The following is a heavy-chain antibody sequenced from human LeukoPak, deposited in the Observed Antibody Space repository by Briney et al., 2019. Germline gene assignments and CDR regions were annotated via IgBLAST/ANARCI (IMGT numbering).Heavy chain of an antibody. Sequence: GGSLRLSCAASGFSFSSYWMHWARQAPGKGLVWVSRISSDGSSTIYADSVKGRFTISRDNAKNTLYLQMNSLRAEDTAVYYCARLGSGSTPDCWGQGILVTVSS. CDR1: GFSFSSYW. CDR3: ARLGSGSTPDC. J-gene: IGHJ4*02. D-gene: IGHD3-10*01. V-gene: IGHV3-74*01. CDR2: ISSDGSST.